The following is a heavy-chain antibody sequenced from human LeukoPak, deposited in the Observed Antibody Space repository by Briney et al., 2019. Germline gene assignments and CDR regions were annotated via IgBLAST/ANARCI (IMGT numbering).Heavy chain of an antibody. V-gene: IGHV1-69*05. CDR2: IIPIFGTA. CDR1: GGTFSSYA. D-gene: IGHD3-22*01. J-gene: IGHJ4*02. Sequence: SVKVSCKASGGTFSSYAISWVRQAPGQGLEWMGGIIPIFGTANYAQKFQGRVTITTDESTSTAYMELSSLRSEDTAVYYCSKDNYYESSGYFDYWGQGTLVTVSS. CDR3: SKDNYYESSGYFDY.